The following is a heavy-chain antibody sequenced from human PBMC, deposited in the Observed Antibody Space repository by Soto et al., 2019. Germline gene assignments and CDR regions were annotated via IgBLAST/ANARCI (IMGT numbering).Heavy chain of an antibody. CDR3: ARDGPHLHETTGRLDS. J-gene: IGHJ4*02. CDR2: IYYTGTT. CDR1: GASISSGDYS. Sequence: PSETLSLTCTVSGASISSGDYSWSRIRQYPGQGLEWIGDIYYTGTTNYNPSLKSRLTISVDTSKNQFSLMLTSVTAAVTAVYYCARDGPHLHETTGRLDSWGQGILVTVST. V-gene: IGHV4-30-4*08. D-gene: IGHD1-7*01.